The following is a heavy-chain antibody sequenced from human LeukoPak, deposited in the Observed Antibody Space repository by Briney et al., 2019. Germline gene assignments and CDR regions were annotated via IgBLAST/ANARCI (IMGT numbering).Heavy chain of an antibody. Sequence: GSSVKVSCKASGGTFSSYAISWVRQAPGQGLEWMGGIIPIFGTANYAQKFQGRVTITADESTSTAYMELSSLRSEDTAVYYCARTPGYSYASYYFDYWGQGTLVTVS. V-gene: IGHV1-69*01. CDR3: ARTPGYSYASYYFDY. J-gene: IGHJ4*02. CDR1: GGTFSSYA. D-gene: IGHD5-18*01. CDR2: IIPIFGTA.